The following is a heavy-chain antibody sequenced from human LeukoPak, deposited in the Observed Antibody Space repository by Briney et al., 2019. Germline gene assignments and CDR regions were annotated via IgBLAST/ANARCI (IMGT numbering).Heavy chain of an antibody. CDR1: GGSISGYY. D-gene: IGHD2-2*01. Sequence: SETLSLTCTVSGGSISGYYWSWIRQPPGKGLEWIGYIFYSGSTNYNPSLKSRVTISVDTSKNQFSLKLSSVTAADTAVYYCARNYGGYCSSTSCYGGYYYYYYGMDVWGQGTADTVSS. J-gene: IGHJ6*02. CDR2: IFYSGST. CDR3: ARNYGGYCSSTSCYGGYYYYYYGMDV. V-gene: IGHV4-59*08.